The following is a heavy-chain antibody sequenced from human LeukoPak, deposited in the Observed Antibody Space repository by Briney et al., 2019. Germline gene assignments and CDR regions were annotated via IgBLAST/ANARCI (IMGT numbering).Heavy chain of an antibody. CDR3: ARSGSYAAAGDY. Sequence: SETLSLTCTVSGGSISSYYWSWIRQPPGKGLEWIGYIYYSGSTNYNPSPKSRVTISLDTSKNQFSLKLSSVTAADTAVYYCARSGSYAAAGDYWGQGTLVTVSS. J-gene: IGHJ4*02. D-gene: IGHD2-15*01. CDR1: GGSISSYY. CDR2: IYYSGST. V-gene: IGHV4-59*08.